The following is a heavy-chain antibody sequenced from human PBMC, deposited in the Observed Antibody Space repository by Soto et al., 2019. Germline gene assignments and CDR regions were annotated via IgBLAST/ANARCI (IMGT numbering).Heavy chain of an antibody. D-gene: IGHD2-21*02. CDR2: IYYSGST. CDR3: AREGVAYCGGDCYSFYGMDV. Sequence: QVQLQESGPGLVKPSETLSLTCTVSGGSISSYYWSWIRQPPGKGLEWIGYIYYSGSTNYNPSLKSRVTISVDTSKNQFSLKLSSVTAADTAVYYCAREGVAYCGGDCYSFYGMDVWGQGTTVTVSS. CDR1: GGSISSYY. J-gene: IGHJ6*02. V-gene: IGHV4-59*01.